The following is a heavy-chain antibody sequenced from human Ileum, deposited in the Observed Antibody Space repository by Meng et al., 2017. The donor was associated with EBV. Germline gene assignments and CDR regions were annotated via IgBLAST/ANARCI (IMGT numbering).Heavy chain of an antibody. J-gene: IGHJ4*02. Sequence: QVQLQESGPRLLKPSGTLSLTCAVSGGSISSGNYWSWVRQPPGKGLEWIGQIHDTGGANYNPSLQSRVTISVDKSKNQFSLNLNSVTAADTAVYYCARHSGYNQGYWGQGTLVTVAS. D-gene: IGHD6-25*01. V-gene: IGHV4-4*02. CDR1: GGSISSGNY. CDR2: IHDTGGA. CDR3: ARHSGYNQGY.